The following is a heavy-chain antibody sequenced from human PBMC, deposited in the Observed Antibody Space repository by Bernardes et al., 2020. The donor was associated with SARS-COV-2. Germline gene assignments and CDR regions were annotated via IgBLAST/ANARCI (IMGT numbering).Heavy chain of an antibody. Sequence: ASVKVSCKASGYTFTSYGISWVRQAPGQGLEWMGWISTYNGHTNYAQKLRGRVTMTTDTSTSTAYMELRSLRSGDTAVYYCARVDPIVVVAAREHYFDYWGQGTLVTVSS. CDR3: ARVDPIVVVAAREHYFDY. CDR2: ISTYNGHT. V-gene: IGHV1-18*01. CDR1: GYTFTSYG. J-gene: IGHJ4*02. D-gene: IGHD2-15*01.